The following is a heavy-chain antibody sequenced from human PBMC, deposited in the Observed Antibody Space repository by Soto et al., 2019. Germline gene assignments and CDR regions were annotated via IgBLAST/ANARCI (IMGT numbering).Heavy chain of an antibody. CDR2: ISAYNGNT. J-gene: IGHJ5*02. Sequence: ASVKVSCKASGYTFTRYGISWVRQATGQGLEWMGWISAYNGNTNYAQKLQGRVTMTTDTSTSTAYMELRSLKTEDTAVYYCTTEVAVAGEFNWFDPWGQGTLVTVSS. CDR1: GYTFTRYG. CDR3: TTEVAVAGEFNWFDP. V-gene: IGHV1-18*01. D-gene: IGHD6-19*01.